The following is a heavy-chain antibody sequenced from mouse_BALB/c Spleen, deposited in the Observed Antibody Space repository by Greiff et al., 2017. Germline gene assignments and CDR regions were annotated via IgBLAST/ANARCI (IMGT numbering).Heavy chain of an antibody. CDR3: AANRDGRGRFDY. CDR2: IDPTYGST. D-gene: IGHD3-1*01. V-gene: IGHV14-3*02. J-gene: IGHJ3*01. Sequence: VQLQQSGAELVKPGASVKLSCTASGFNFTDSYMHWVKQRPEQGLEWIGEIDPTYGSTNYDQKFQGKATITADTSSNTAYLQLSSLTSEDTAVYYCAANRDGRGRFDYWGQGTMVTVSA. CDR1: GFNFTDSY.